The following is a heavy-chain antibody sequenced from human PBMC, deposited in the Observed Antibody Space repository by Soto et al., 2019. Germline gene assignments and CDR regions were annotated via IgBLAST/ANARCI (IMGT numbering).Heavy chain of an antibody. V-gene: IGHV1-69*13. CDR2: IIPIFGTA. CDR3: AREVGQLAPRAYYYYGMDV. D-gene: IGHD6-6*01. Sequence: SVKVSCKASGGTFSSYAISWVRQAPGQGLEWMGGIIPIFGTANYAQKFQGRVTITADESTSTAYMELSSLRSEDTAVYYCAREVGQLAPRAYYYYGMDVWGQGTTVTVSS. J-gene: IGHJ6*02. CDR1: GGTFSSYA.